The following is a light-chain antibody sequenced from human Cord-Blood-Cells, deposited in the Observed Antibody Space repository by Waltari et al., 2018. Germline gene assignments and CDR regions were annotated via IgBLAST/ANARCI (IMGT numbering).Light chain of an antibody. J-gene: IGLJ1*01. CDR1: SSDVAGYNY. CDR3: CSYAGSYTLV. V-gene: IGLV2-11*01. Sequence: QSALTQPRSVSGPPGQSVTISCTGTSSDVAGYNYVSWYQQHPGKAPKLMIYDVSKRPSGVLDRFSGSKSGNTASLTISGLQAEDEADYYCCSYAGSYTLVFGTGTKVTVL. CDR2: DVS.